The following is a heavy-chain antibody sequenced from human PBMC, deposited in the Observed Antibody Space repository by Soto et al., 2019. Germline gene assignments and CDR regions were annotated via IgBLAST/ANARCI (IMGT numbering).Heavy chain of an antibody. Sequence: GGSLRLSCAASGFTFSSYGMHWVRQAPGKGLEWVAVISYDGSNKYYADSVKGRFTISRDNSKNTLYLQMNSLRAEDTAVYYCAKDGNSGWLTSDYWGQGTLVTVSS. CDR3: AKDGNSGWLTSDY. CDR2: ISYDGSNK. V-gene: IGHV3-30*18. J-gene: IGHJ4*02. CDR1: GFTFSSYG. D-gene: IGHD6-19*01.